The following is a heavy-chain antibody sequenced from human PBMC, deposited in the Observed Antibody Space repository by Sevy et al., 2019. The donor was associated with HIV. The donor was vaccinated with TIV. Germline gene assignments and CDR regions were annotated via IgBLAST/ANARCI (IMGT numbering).Heavy chain of an antibody. V-gene: IGHV1-69*13. CDR3: ARDQCSGGSCYGYDAFDI. Sequence: ASVKVSCKASGGTFSSYAISCVRQAPGQGLEWMGGIIPIFGTANYAQKFQGRVTITADESTSTAYMELSSLRSEDTAVYYCARDQCSGGSCYGYDAFDIWGQGTMVTVSS. CDR1: GGTFSSYA. J-gene: IGHJ3*02. D-gene: IGHD2-15*01. CDR2: IIPIFGTA.